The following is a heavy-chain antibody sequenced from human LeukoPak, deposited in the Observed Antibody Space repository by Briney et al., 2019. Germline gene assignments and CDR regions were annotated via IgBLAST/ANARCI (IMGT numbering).Heavy chain of an antibody. J-gene: IGHJ3*02. CDR3: ARETDPYDFWSGYLRGSGAFDI. V-gene: IGHV3-30-3*01. CDR2: ISYDGSNK. D-gene: IGHD3-3*01. Sequence: GRSLRLSCAASGFTFSSYAMHWVRQAPGKGLEWVAVISYDGSNKYYADSVKGRFTISRDNSKNTLYLQMNSLRAEDTAVYYCARETDPYDFWSGYLRGSGAFDIWGQGTMVTVSS. CDR1: GFTFSSYA.